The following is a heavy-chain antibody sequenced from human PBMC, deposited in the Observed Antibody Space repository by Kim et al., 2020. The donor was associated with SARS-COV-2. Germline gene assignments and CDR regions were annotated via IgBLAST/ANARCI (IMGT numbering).Heavy chain of an antibody. CDR1: GFTFSSYG. J-gene: IGHJ6*02. CDR3: ARDGGYSYGNSSYYYYGMDD. CDR2: IWYDGSNK. D-gene: IGHD5-18*01. Sequence: GGSLRLSCAASGFTFSSYGMHWVRQAPGKGLEWVAVIWYDGSNKYYADSVKGRFTISRDNSKNTLYLQMNSLRAEDTAVYYCARDGGYSYGNSSYYYYGMDDWGQG. V-gene: IGHV3-33*08.